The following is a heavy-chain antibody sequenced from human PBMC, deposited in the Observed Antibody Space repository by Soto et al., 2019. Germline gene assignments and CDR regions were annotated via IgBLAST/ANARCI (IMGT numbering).Heavy chain of an antibody. D-gene: IGHD5-18*01. CDR3: AREGVGYSPSYADYYGMDV. Sequence: GGSLSLSCAASGFTFSSYSMNWVRQAPGKGLEWVSSISSGSNKYYADSVKGRFTISRDNSKNTLYLQMNSLRAEDTAVYYCAREGVGYSPSYADYYGMDVWGQGTTVTVSS. J-gene: IGHJ6*02. V-gene: IGHV3-21*01. CDR1: GFTFSSYS. CDR2: ISSGSNK.